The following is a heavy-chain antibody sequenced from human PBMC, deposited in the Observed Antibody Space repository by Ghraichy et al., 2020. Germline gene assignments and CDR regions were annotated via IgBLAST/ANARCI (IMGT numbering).Heavy chain of an antibody. CDR3: ARVSTSCPPCGMDV. D-gene: IGHD2-2*01. V-gene: IGHV3-33*01. CDR2: IWYDGSNK. Sequence: GGSLRLSCAASGFSFTSYGMHWVRQAPGKGLEWVAIIWYDGSNKYYADSVKGRFTISRDNSKNTLYLQMSSLRAEDTAVYYCARVSTSCPPCGMDVWGQGTTVTVSS. CDR1: GFSFTSYG. J-gene: IGHJ6*02.